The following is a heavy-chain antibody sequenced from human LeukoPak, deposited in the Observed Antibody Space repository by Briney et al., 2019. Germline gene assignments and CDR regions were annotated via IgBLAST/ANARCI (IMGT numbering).Heavy chain of an antibody. V-gene: IGHV4-34*01. CDR3: ARGDFKSGSN. CDR2: INHSGST. CDR1: GGSFSGYY. D-gene: IGHD3-3*01. J-gene: IGHJ4*02. Sequence: SETLSLTCAVYGGSFSGYYRSWIRQPPGKGLEWIGEINHSGSTNYNPSLKSRVTISVDTSKNQFSLKVSSVTAADTAVYYCARGDFKSGSNWGQGTLVTVSS.